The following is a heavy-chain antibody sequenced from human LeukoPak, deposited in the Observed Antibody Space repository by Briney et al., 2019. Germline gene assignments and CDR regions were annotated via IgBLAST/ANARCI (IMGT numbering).Heavy chain of an antibody. CDR3: ARHTPTYCSSTSCYTANYGMDV. D-gene: IGHD2-2*02. J-gene: IGHJ6*02. Sequence: GESLEISCQGPESPFTSYWIGWVRRLPGKGLEWMGIIYPGDSDTRYSPSFQGQVTISADKSISTAYLQWSSLKASDTAMYYCARHTPTYCSSTSCYTANYGMDVWGQGTTVTVSS. V-gene: IGHV5-51*01. CDR1: ESPFTSYW. CDR2: IYPGDSDT.